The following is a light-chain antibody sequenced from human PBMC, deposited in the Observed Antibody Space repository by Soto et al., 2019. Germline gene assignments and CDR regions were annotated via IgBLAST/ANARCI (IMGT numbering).Light chain of an antibody. CDR2: DNN. J-gene: IGLJ1*01. CDR3: AAWDDSLTGLNV. CDR1: SSNIGRNT. Sequence: QSVLSQPPSASGTPGQRVAISCSGSSSNIGRNTVNWYQQLPGTAPKLLIYDNNRRPSGVPDRFSGSKSGTSASLAISGLQSEDEADYYCAAWDDSLTGLNVFVTGTKVTVL. V-gene: IGLV1-44*01.